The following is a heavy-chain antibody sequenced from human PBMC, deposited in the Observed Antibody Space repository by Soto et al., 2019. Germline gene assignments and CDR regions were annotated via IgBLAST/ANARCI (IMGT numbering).Heavy chain of an antibody. J-gene: IGHJ6*02. CDR2: ISSSSSYT. CDR3: ARGGVVVPAAIGYYYYGMDV. CDR1: GFTFSDYY. Sequence: QVQLVESGGGLVKPGGSLRLSCAASGFTFSDYYMSWIRQAPGKGLEWVSYISSSSSYTNYADSVKGRFTISRDNAKNSLYLQMNSLRAEDTAVYYCARGGVVVPAAIGYYYYGMDVWGQGPTVTVSS. V-gene: IGHV3-11*06. D-gene: IGHD2-2*02.